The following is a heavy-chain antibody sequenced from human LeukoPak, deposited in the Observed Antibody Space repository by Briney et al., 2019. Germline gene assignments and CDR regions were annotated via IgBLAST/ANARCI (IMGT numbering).Heavy chain of an antibody. Sequence: SETLSLTCSVSGGSIRSHYWNWIRQPPGKGLEWLGHIYYTGSTYYNPSLKSRVTISVDTSKNQFSLRLSSVTAADTAVYYCARERWEGGSFGMGFDYWGQGALVTVSS. D-gene: IGHD1-26*01. CDR2: IYYTGST. V-gene: IGHV4-59*11. CDR1: GGSIRSHY. J-gene: IGHJ4*02. CDR3: ARERWEGGSFGMGFDY.